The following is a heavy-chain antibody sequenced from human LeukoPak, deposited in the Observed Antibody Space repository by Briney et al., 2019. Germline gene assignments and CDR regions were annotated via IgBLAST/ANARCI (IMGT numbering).Heavy chain of an antibody. Sequence: PSETLSLTCTVSGGSISSSSYYWGWIRQPPGKGLEWIGSIYYSGSTYYNPSLKSRVTISVDTSKNQFSLKLSSVTAADTAVYYCARSYSSSSHFDYWGQGTLVTVFS. CDR1: GGSISSSSYY. D-gene: IGHD6-6*01. V-gene: IGHV4-39*07. CDR2: IYYSGST. J-gene: IGHJ4*02. CDR3: ARSYSSSSHFDY.